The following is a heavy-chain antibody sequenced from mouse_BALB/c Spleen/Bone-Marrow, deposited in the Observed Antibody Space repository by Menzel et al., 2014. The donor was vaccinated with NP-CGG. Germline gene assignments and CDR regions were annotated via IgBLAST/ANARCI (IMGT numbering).Heavy chain of an antibody. J-gene: IGHJ2*01. Sequence: EVKLVESGGGLVQPGGSLKLSCAASGFTFSNYGMSWVRQTPDKRLELVATINSNGGITYYPDSVKGRFTISRDNAKNTLYLQMSRLKSEDTDMYYYAKNQEDFDYWGQGTTLTVSS. V-gene: IGHV5-6-3*01. D-gene: IGHD3-2*02. CDR3: AKNQEDFDY. CDR1: GFTFSNYG. CDR2: INSNGGIT.